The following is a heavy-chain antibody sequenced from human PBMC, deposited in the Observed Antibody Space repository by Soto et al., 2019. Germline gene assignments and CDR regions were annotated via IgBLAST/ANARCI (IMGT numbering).Heavy chain of an antibody. V-gene: IGHV4-39*01. Sequence: NPSETLSLTCTVSGGSISSSSYYWGWIRQPPGKGLEWIGSIYYSGSTYYNPSLKSRVTISVDTSKNQFSLKLSSVTAADTAVYYCARIYSGYDSLYFDYWGQGTLVTVSS. CDR1: GGSISSSSYY. CDR3: ARIYSGYDSLYFDY. D-gene: IGHD5-12*01. J-gene: IGHJ4*02. CDR2: IYYSGST.